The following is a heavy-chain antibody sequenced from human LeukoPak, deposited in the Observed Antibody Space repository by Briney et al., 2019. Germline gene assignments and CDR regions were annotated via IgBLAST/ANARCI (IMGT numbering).Heavy chain of an antibody. CDR2: IYTTGRT. V-gene: IGHV4-4*07. CDR3: ARACYTISSYCFDY. Sequence: SETLSLTRTVSGGSLNNYYWSWIRQPAGKGLEFIGRIYTTGRTNYKPSLKSGVSMSVDTCQNKFSLELRSVTAADTSVYCCARACYTISSYCFDYWGQGALVTVSS. J-gene: IGHJ4*02. CDR1: GGSLNNYY. D-gene: IGHD2-2*02.